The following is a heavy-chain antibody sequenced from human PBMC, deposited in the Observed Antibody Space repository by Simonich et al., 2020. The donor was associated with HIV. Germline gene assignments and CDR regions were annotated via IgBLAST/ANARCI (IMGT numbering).Heavy chain of an antibody. CDR3: ARKGGGRGVYYFDY. CDR2: NTPIFGTA. Sequence: QVQLVQSGAEVKKPGSSVKVSCKASGGTFSSFAISWVRQAPGLGLEWVGENTPIFGTANYAQRCQGRVTITADESTSTAYMELSSLRSEDTGIYYCARKGGGRGVYYFDYWGQGTLVTVSS. D-gene: IGHD3-10*01. CDR1: GGTFSSFA. J-gene: IGHJ4*02. V-gene: IGHV1-69*13.